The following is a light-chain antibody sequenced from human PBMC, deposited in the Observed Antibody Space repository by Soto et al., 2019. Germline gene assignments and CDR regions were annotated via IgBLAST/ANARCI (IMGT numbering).Light chain of an antibody. V-gene: IGLV9-49*01. J-gene: IGLJ2*01. CDR1: SGYSNYK. CDR3: GADHGSGSNFVV. CDR2: VGTGGIVG. Sequence: QLVLTQPPSASASLGGSVTLTCTLSSGYSNYKVDWYQQRPGKGPRFVMRVGTGGIVGSKGDGIPDRFSVVGSGLNRYLTIKNIQEEDESDYHCGADHGSGSNFVVFGGGTKVTVL.